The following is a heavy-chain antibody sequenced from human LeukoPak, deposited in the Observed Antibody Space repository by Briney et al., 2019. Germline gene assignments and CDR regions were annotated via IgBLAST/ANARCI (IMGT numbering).Heavy chain of an antibody. Sequence: SETLSLTCGVSGGSISSSSYYWGWIRQPPGKGLEWIGSIYFSGSTYYNPSLKSRVTISVDTSKNQFSPKLSSVTAADTAVFYCARSNRRGVIIAPFDYWGQGTLVTVSS. CDR3: ARSNRRGVIIAPFDY. J-gene: IGHJ4*02. CDR2: IYFSGST. D-gene: IGHD3-10*01. V-gene: IGHV4-39*07. CDR1: GGSISSSSYY.